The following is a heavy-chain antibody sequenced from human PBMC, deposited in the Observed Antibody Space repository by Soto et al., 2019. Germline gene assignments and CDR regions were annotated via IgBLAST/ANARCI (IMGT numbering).Heavy chain of an antibody. D-gene: IGHD2-15*01. V-gene: IGHV4-31*03. CDR1: GDSLNIGGYY. CDR3: ARDGSSTANWIDP. J-gene: IGHJ5*02. CDR2: IYYTGKT. Sequence: PSATLAITGTVSGDSLNIGGYYWTWIRQHPGKGLEWMGYIYYTGKTYYNPSLESRLTMSVDTSKNQFSLKLSPVTAADTGVYYCARDGSSTANWIDPWGQGTPVTVS.